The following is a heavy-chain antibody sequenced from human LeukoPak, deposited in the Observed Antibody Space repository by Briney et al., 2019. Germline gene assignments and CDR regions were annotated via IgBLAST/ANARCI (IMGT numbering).Heavy chain of an antibody. D-gene: IGHD3-10*01. Sequence: GGSLRLSCAASGFTFSSYAMHWVRQAPGKGLEWVSYIIRSGSSIYYADSVKGRFTVSRDNAKNSLYVQMNSLRAEDTAVYYCARDRGTGGAFDIWGQGTMVTVSS. CDR1: GFTFSSYA. J-gene: IGHJ3*02. V-gene: IGHV3-48*04. CDR3: ARDRGTGGAFDI. CDR2: IIRSGSSI.